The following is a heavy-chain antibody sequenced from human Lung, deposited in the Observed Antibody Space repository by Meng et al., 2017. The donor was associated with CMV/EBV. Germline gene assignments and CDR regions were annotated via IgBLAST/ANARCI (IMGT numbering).Heavy chain of an antibody. D-gene: IGHD3-3*01. CDR1: GGTFSSYA. Sequence: SXXVSCKASGGTFSSYAISWVRQAPGQGLEWMGGIIPILGIANYAQKSQGRVTITADKSTSTAYMELSSLRSEDTAVYYCARGSYVLRFLEWNPSGYYYYGMNVWAKG. J-gene: IGHJ6*04. V-gene: IGHV1-69*10. CDR2: IIPILGIA. CDR3: ARGSYVLRFLEWNPSGYYYYGMNV.